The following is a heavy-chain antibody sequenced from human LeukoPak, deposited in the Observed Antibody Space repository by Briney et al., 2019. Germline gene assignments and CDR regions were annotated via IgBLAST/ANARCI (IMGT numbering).Heavy chain of an antibody. J-gene: IGHJ5*02. Sequence: GGSLRLSCTASEFTFSDYYMSWIRQAPGKGLEWVSYISSSGSTIYYADSVKGRFTISRDNAKNSLYLQMNSLRAEDTAVYYCARDRYGFCWFDPWGQGTLVTVSS. CDR2: ISSSGSTI. CDR3: ARDRYGFCWFDP. D-gene: IGHD5-18*01. V-gene: IGHV3-11*01. CDR1: EFTFSDYY.